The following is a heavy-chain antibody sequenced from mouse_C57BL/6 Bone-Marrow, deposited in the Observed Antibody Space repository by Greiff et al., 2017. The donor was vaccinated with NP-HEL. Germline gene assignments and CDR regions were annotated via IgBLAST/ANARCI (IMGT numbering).Heavy chain of an antibody. CDR1: GFTFSDYY. J-gene: IGHJ4*01. V-gene: IGHV5-12*01. CDR3: ARPTAQATGYYAMDY. CDR2: ISNGGGST. D-gene: IGHD3-2*02. Sequence: EVKLVESGGGLVQPGGSLKLSCAASGFTFSDYYMYWVRQTPEKRLEWVAYISNGGGSTYYPDTVKGRFTISRDNAKNTLYLQMSRLKSEDTAMYYCARPTAQATGYYAMDYWGQGTSVTVSS.